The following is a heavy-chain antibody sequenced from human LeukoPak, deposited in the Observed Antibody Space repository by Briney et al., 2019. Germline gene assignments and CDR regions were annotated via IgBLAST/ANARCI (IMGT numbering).Heavy chain of an antibody. CDR2: IGNDGSNK. J-gene: IGHJ4*02. Sequence: GGSLRLSCAASGFTFSTFGMHWVRQAPGKGLEWLAFIGNDGSNKYYVDSVKGRFTISRDNSKNTLYLQMNTLRAEHTAVYHCAAHQGYCSGGGCGPYWGQGTQVTVSS. D-gene: IGHD2-15*01. V-gene: IGHV3-30*02. CDR1: GFTFSTFG. CDR3: AAHQGYCSGGGCGPY.